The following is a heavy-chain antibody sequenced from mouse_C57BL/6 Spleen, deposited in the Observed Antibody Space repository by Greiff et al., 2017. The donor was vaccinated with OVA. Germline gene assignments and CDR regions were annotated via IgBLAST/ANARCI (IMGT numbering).Heavy chain of an antibody. Sequence: EVQLQQSVAELVRPGASVKLSCTASGFNIKNTYMHWVKQRPEQGLEWIGRIDPANGNTKYAPKFPGKATITADTSSNTAYLQLSSLTSEDTAIYYCARPLDYYGSSYPLFDYWGQGTTLTVSS. CDR2: IDPANGNT. J-gene: IGHJ2*01. D-gene: IGHD1-1*01. CDR1: GFNIKNTY. CDR3: ARPLDYYGSSYPLFDY. V-gene: IGHV14-3*01.